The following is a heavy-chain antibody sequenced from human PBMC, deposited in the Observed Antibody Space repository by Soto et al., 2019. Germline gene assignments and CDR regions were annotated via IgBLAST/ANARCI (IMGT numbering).Heavy chain of an antibody. D-gene: IGHD2-8*01. Sequence: PSETLSLTCAVYGGSFSRYFWNWIRQPPGKGLEWIGEINHSGRTNYNPSLKSRVTISVDTSKNQFSLKLSSVTAADTAVYYCARGLSVTNTFYYYYAMDFWGQGAQVTVSS. J-gene: IGHJ6*02. CDR1: GGSFSRYF. CDR2: INHSGRT. CDR3: ARGLSVTNTFYYYYAMDF. V-gene: IGHV4-34*01.